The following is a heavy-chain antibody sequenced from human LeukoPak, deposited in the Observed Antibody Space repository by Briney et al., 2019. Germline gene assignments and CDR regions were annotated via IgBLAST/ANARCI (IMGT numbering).Heavy chain of an antibody. CDR1: GGSISSYY. V-gene: IGHV4-59*08. Sequence: SETLSLTCTVSGGSISSYYWSWIRQPPGKGLEWIGYIYYSGSTNYNPSLKSRVTISVDTSKNQFSLKLSSVTAADTAVYYCARSGSYSSFSDYWGQGTLVTVSS. CDR3: ARSGSYSSFSDY. D-gene: IGHD1-26*01. CDR2: IYYSGST. J-gene: IGHJ4*02.